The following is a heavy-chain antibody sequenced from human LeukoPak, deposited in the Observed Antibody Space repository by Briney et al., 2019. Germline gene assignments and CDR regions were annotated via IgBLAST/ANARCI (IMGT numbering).Heavy chain of an antibody. CDR2: ISAYNGNT. Sequence: GASVKVSCKASGYTFTSYGISWVRQAPGQGLEWMGWISAYNGNTNYAQKLQGRVTMTTDTSTSTAYMELRSLRSDDTAVYYCARAMVRHQPLYVPYYYYYYMDVWGKGTTVTVSS. CDR1: GYTFTSYG. J-gene: IGHJ6*03. CDR3: ARAMVRHQPLYVPYYYYYYMDV. D-gene: IGHD2-2*02. V-gene: IGHV1-18*01.